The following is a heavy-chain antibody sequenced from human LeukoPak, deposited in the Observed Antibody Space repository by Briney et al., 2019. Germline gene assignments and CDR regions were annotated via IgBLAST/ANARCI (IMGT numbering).Heavy chain of an antibody. CDR3: ARDAYCSTTSCKEYFDL. Sequence: GGSLRLSCAASGFTFSSYGMHWVRQAPGKGLEWVAFIRYDGSNKYYADSVKGRFTISRDNAKNSLYLQMNSLRAEETAVYYCARDAYCSTTSCKEYFDLWGRGTLVTVSS. CDR1: GFTFSSYG. D-gene: IGHD2-2*01. CDR2: IRYDGSNK. V-gene: IGHV3-30*02. J-gene: IGHJ2*01.